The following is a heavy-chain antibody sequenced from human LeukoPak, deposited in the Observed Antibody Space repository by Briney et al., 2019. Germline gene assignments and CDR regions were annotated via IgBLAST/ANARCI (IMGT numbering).Heavy chain of an antibody. J-gene: IGHJ4*02. CDR3: AKVKFQATVTTDYFDY. V-gene: IGHV3-30*18. Sequence: GRSLRLSCAASGFSFSSYGMHWARQAPGKGLEWVAVISYDGSNKYYADSVKGRFTISRDNSKNTLYLQMNSLRAEDTAVYYCAKVKFQATVTTDYFDYWGQGTLVTVSS. D-gene: IGHD4-17*01. CDR2: ISYDGSNK. CDR1: GFSFSSYG.